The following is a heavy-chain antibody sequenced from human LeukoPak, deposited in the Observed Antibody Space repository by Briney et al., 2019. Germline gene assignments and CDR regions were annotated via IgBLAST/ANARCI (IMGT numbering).Heavy chain of an antibody. CDR2: ISWNSGSI. CDR1: GFTFDDYA. CDR3: AKEYCSSTSCPSSPFDY. D-gene: IGHD2-2*01. V-gene: IGHV3-9*01. Sequence: GRSLRLSCAASGFTFDDYAMHWVRQAPGKGLEWVSGISWNSGSIGYADSVKGRFTISRDNAKNSPYLQMNSLRAEDTALYYCAKEYCSSTSCPSSPFDYWGQGTLVTVSS. J-gene: IGHJ4*02.